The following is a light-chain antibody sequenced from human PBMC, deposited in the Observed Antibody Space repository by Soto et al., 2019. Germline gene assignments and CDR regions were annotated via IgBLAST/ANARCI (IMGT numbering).Light chain of an antibody. CDR2: WAS. V-gene: IGKV4-1*01. CDR3: QQYYLAPLT. Sequence: IVMTQSPDSLAVSLGERATINCKSSQSVLYRSDSKNYLAWYQLKPGQPPKLLIYWASARESGVPDRFSGSGSGTDFTLTISSLQAEDVEVYYCQQYYLAPLTFGTRTKANI. J-gene: IGKJ3*01. CDR1: QSVLYRSDSKNY.